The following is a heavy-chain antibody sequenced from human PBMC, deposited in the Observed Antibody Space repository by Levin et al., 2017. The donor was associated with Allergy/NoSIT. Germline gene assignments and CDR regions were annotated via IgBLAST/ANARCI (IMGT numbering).Heavy chain of an antibody. D-gene: IGHD4-17*01. Sequence: SETLSLTCTVSGGSISSGGYYWSWIRQHPGKGLEWIGYIYYSGSTYYNPSLKSRVTISVDTSKNQFSLKLSSVTAADTAVYYCARDAPYYGDYGFDYWGQGTLVTVSS. V-gene: IGHV4-31*03. CDR1: GGSISSGGYY. CDR3: ARDAPYYGDYGFDY. J-gene: IGHJ4*02. CDR2: IYYSGST.